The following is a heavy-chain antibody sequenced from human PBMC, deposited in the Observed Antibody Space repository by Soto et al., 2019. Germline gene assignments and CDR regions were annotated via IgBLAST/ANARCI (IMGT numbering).Heavy chain of an antibody. Sequence: EVQLVESGGGLVQPGGSLRLTCAASGFTFSSHYMHWVRQAPGTGLVWVSYINSDGSTSYADSVKGRFTISRDNAKNTLYLQMNPLRADDTAVYYCARGGCSATNCLDYWGQGTLVTVSP. CDR1: GFTFSSHY. CDR3: ARGGCSATNCLDY. CDR2: INSDGST. J-gene: IGHJ4*02. D-gene: IGHD2-2*01. V-gene: IGHV3-74*01.